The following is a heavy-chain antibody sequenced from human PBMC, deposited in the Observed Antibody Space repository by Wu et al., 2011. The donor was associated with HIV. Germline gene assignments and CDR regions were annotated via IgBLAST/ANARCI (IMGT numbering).Heavy chain of an antibody. CDR3: ARWDRSSSWYKGYFDY. D-gene: IGHD6-13*01. CDR1: GYTFTNSY. Sequence: QVQLVQSGAEVKKPGASVKVSCKASGYTFTNSYLHWVRQATGQGLEWMGMINPNGGSTSYAQKFQGRITMTRDTSTSTVYMELSSLRSEDTAVYYCARWDRSSSWYKGYFDYWGQGTLVTVSS. V-gene: IGHV1-46*01. CDR2: INPNGGST. J-gene: IGHJ4*02.